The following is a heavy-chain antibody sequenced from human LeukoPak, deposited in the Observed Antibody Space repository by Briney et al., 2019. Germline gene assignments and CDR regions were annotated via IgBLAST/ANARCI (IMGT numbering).Heavy chain of an antibody. CDR1: GFTFSSYS. J-gene: IGHJ4*02. D-gene: IGHD3-22*01. Sequence: GGSLRLSCAASGFTFSSYSMNWVSQAPGKGLEWVSYISGSGTTMYYADSVKGRFTISRDNAKNSLYLQMNSLRPEDTAIYYCAREGVSTVTSILVVISFDYWGQGALVTVSS. CDR2: ISGSGTTM. CDR3: AREGVSTVTSILVVISFDY. V-gene: IGHV3-48*04.